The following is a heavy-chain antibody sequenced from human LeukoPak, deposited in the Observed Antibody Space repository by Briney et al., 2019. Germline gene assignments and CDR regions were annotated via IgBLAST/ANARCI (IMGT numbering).Heavy chain of an antibody. Sequence: PGGSLRLSCVVSGMTFQRHGMHWVRQPPGKGLEWLAFIKYDGSRTDYEDSVKGRFTVSRENSKNTLHLEMNSLRAEDTAVYYCVKDTIFTVDPFDYWGQGTLVTVSS. V-gene: IGHV3-30*02. CDR3: VKDTIFTVDPFDY. J-gene: IGHJ4*02. CDR1: GMTFQRHG. D-gene: IGHD3-3*01. CDR2: IKYDGSRT.